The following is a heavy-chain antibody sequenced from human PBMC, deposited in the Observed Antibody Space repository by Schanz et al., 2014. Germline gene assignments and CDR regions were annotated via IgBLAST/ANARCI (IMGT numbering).Heavy chain of an antibody. V-gene: IGHV3-72*01. CDR1: GFTFSDHY. J-gene: IGHJ4*02. D-gene: IGHD2-2*01. Sequence: EVQLVESGGGLVQPGGSLRLSCAASGFTFSDHYMDWVRQAPGKGLEWVGRVRNKNNRYTTEYAASVKGRFTISRDDSKNSLYLQMNSLKADDTARYYCARRAPCSRIGCPFDSWGQGTLVTVSS. CDR3: ARRAPCSRIGCPFDS. CDR2: VRNKNNRYTT.